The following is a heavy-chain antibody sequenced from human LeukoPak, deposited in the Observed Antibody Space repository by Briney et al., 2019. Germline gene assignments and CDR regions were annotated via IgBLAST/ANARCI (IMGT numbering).Heavy chain of an antibody. CDR1: GFTFSSYG. J-gene: IGHJ4*02. CDR3: AKEAYSGYDPEIHFDY. CDR2: ISYDGSNK. D-gene: IGHD5-12*01. Sequence: GGSLRLSCPASGFTFSSYGMHWVRQAPGKGLDRAAVISYDGSNKYYADSVKGRFTISRDNSKNTLYLQMNSLRAEDTAVYYCAKEAYSGYDPEIHFDYWGQGTLVTVSS. V-gene: IGHV3-30*18.